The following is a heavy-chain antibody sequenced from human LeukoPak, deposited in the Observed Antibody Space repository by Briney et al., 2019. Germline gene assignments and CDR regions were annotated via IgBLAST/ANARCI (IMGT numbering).Heavy chain of an antibody. D-gene: IGHD6-6*01. V-gene: IGHV4-59*01. J-gene: IGHJ6*03. CDR3: ARAVCSSSPGCFYYYMDV. Sequence: SETLSLTCTVSGGSFSSYYWTWIRQPPGKGLEWIAYIYYSGSTDYNPSLKSRVAISVDTSKNQFSLKLTSVTAADTAVYYCARAVCSSSPGCFYYYMDVWGKGTTVTVSS. CDR1: GGSFSSYY. CDR2: IYYSGST.